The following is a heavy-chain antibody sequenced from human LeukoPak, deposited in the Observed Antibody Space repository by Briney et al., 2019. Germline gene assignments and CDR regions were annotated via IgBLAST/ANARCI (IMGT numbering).Heavy chain of an antibody. CDR2: IYSGGST. J-gene: IGHJ4*02. CDR1: GFTVSSNY. V-gene: IGHV3-53*05. Sequence: GGSLRLSCAASGFTVSSNYMSWVRQAPGKGLEWVSVIYSGGSTYYADSVKGRFAISRDNNKNSLYLQKTSLRTEDTALFYCTKGSNAWPSLFDYWGQGTLVTVSS. CDR3: TKGSNAWPSLFDY. D-gene: IGHD2-2*01.